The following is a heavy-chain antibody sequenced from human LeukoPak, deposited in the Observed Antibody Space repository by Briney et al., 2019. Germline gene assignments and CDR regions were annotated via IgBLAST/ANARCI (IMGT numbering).Heavy chain of an antibody. CDR3: ARHEGPNLGYDYVWGNYI. D-gene: IGHD3-16*01. Sequence: GGSLKISCKASGYSFTTYWIGWVRQVPGKGLEWVGIIYPADSTAKYSPSFQGQVTISADKSISTAYLQWSSLKASDTAMYYCARHEGPNLGYDYVWGNYIWGQGTLVTVSS. CDR2: IYPADSTA. J-gene: IGHJ4*02. CDR1: GYSFTTYW. V-gene: IGHV5-51*01.